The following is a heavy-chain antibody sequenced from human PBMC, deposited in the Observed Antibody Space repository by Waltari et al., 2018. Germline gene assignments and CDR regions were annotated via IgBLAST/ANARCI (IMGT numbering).Heavy chain of an antibody. D-gene: IGHD2-8*01. CDR2: IYYSGST. V-gene: IGHV4-59*01. CDR1: GGSISSYY. Sequence: QVQLQESGPGLVKPSETLSLTCTVSGGSISSYYWSWIRQPPGKGLEWIGYIYYSGSTNYNPSLKSRGTISVDTSKNQFSLKLSSVTAADTAVYYCARYTLYCTNGVCLSIFDYWGQGTLVTVSS. CDR3: ARYTLYCTNGVCLSIFDY. J-gene: IGHJ4*02.